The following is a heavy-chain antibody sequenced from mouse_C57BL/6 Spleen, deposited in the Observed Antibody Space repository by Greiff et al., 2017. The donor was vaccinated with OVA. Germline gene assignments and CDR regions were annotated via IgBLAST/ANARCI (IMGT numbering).Heavy chain of an antibody. D-gene: IGHD1-1*01. Sequence: EVQLQQSGGGLVKPGGSLKLSCAASGFTFSSYAMSWVRQTPEKRLEWVATISDGGSYTYYPDNVKGRFTISRDNAKNNLYLQMSHLKSEDTAMYYCARALSTTGYFDVWGTGTTVTVSS. V-gene: IGHV5-4*01. CDR3: ARALSTTGYFDV. CDR2: ISDGGSYT. J-gene: IGHJ1*03. CDR1: GFTFSSYA.